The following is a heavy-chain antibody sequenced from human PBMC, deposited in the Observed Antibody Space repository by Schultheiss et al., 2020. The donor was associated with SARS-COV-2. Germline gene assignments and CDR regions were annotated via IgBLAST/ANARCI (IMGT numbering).Heavy chain of an antibody. J-gene: IGHJ5*02. D-gene: IGHD2-2*01. CDR3: ATFVGYCSSTSCPNWFDP. V-gene: IGHV3-23*01. Sequence: GGSLRLSCAASGFTFSSYGMHWVRQAPGKGLEWVSAISGSGGSTYYADSVKGRFTISRDNSKNTLYLQMNSLRAEDTAVYYCATFVGYCSSTSCPNWFDPWGQGTLVTVSS. CDR1: GFTFSSYG. CDR2: ISGSGGST.